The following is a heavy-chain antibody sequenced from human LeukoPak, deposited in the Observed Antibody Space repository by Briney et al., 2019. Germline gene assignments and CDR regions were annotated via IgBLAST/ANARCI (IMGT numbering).Heavy chain of an antibody. V-gene: IGHV1-2*02. J-gene: IGHJ4*02. CDR2: INPDNGDK. CDR3: ARGRNIAVGGTSLVAH. D-gene: IGHD6-13*01. CDR1: GYTFTDYY. Sequence: ASVKVSCKASGYTFTDYYMHWVRQAPGQGLEWMGWINPDNGDKSYVQKFQGRVTMTRDTSISTAYMELSSLRSDDTAVYYCARGRNIAVGGTSLVAHWGQGTLVTVSS.